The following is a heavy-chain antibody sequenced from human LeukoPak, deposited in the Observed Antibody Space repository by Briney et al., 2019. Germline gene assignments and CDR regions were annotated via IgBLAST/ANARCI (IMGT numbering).Heavy chain of an antibody. J-gene: IGHJ4*02. CDR3: ARLQMGYWGSGSYYRPPGYDY. Sequence: SETLFLTCTVSGGPISSSSYYWGCIRQPPGKGRECPGSIYCNGSTYYNPALKSRVTISVDTSKNQCSLKLRSVTAADTAVYYCARLQMGYWGSGSYYRPPGYDYWGQGTLVTVSS. V-gene: IGHV4-39*01. CDR1: GGPISSSSYY. CDR2: IYCNGST. D-gene: IGHD3-10*01.